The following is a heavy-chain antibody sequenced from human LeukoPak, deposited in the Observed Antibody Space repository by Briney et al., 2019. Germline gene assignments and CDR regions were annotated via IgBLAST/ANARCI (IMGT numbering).Heavy chain of an antibody. CDR3: ARVISRGWYGY. J-gene: IGHJ4*02. Sequence: ASVKVSCKASVYTFTYYYMHWVRPAPGQGLEWMGIINPSDGSTTYAQTFQGRATITRDTSTNTLYMELSSLRVQNTAVYFCARVISRGWYGYWGEGTLVTVSS. CDR1: VYTFTYYY. D-gene: IGHD6-19*01. V-gene: IGHV1-46*01. CDR2: INPSDGST.